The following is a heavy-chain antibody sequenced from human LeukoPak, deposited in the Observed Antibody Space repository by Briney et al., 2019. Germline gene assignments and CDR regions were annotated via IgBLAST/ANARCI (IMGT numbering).Heavy chain of an antibody. CDR1: GFTFSSYA. CDR3: ARDQAVVVPAAGYGPPVN. V-gene: IGHV3-30-3*01. CDR2: ISYDGSNK. Sequence: PGGSLRLSCAASGFTFSSYAMHWVRQAPGKGLEWVAVISYDGSNKYYADSVKGRFTISRDNSKNTLYLQMNSLRAEDTAVYYCARDQAVVVPAAGYGPPVNWGQGTLVTVSS. J-gene: IGHJ4*02. D-gene: IGHD2-2*01.